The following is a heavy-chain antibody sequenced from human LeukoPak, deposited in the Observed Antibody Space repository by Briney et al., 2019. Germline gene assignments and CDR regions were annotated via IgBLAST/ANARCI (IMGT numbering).Heavy chain of an antibody. Sequence: GGSLRLSCAASGFTFSSYSMNWVRQAPGKGLEWVSYISSSSSTIYYADSVKGRFTISRDNAKNSLYLQMNSLRAEDTAVYYCARSTLRDTADLDYWGQGTLVTVSS. J-gene: IGHJ4*02. CDR3: ARSTLRDTADLDY. CDR1: GFTFSSYS. CDR2: ISSSSSTI. D-gene: IGHD5-18*01. V-gene: IGHV3-48*04.